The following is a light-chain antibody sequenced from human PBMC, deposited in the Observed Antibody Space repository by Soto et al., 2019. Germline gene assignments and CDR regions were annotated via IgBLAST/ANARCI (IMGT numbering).Light chain of an antibody. CDR1: YSDIGAFDS. Sequence: QSVLTQPASVSGSPGQSITVSCTGTYSDIGAFDSVSWYQHHPGRAPKLLIFGVNRRPSGISYRFSASKSGNTASLTISGLQAEDEADYYCTSYTKGTTYVFGTGTKVTVL. CDR2: GVN. CDR3: TSYTKGTTYV. J-gene: IGLJ1*01. V-gene: IGLV2-14*01.